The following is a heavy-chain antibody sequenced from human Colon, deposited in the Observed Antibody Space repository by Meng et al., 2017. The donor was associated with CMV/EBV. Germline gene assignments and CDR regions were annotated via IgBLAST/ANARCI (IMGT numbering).Heavy chain of an antibody. Sequence: ASVKVSCKASGYSFTTYGITWVRQTPGQGLEWMGWISGYNGNTTYAQKFQGRVTMTSDTSTSTAYMELRSLRSDDTAVFYCTRGPFRYWGQGTLVTVSS. CDR3: TRGPFRY. CDR1: GYSFTTYG. D-gene: IGHD3-3*02. CDR2: ISGYNGNT. J-gene: IGHJ4*02. V-gene: IGHV1-18*01.